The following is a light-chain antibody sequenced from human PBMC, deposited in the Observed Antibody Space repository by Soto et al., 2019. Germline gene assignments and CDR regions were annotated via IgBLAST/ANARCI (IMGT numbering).Light chain of an antibody. V-gene: IGKV3-15*01. CDR2: GAS. CDR1: QSISIN. Sequence: EIVMTQSPATLSVSPGERATLSCRASQSISINLAWYQQKPGQAPRLLIYGASSRATGIPARFSGTGSGTEFTLTISSLQSEDSAAYYCQQYNNWPYTFGQGTKLEIK. CDR3: QQYNNWPYT. J-gene: IGKJ2*01.